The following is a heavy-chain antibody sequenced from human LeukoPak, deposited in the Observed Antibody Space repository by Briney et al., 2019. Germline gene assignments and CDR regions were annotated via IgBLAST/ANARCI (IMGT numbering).Heavy chain of an antibody. V-gene: IGHV3-23*01. J-gene: IGHJ4*02. Sequence: PGGSLRLSCAASGFTSTNYAMNWVRQAPGKGLEWVSVLIGSSGSTDYADSVKGRFTISRDTSKNTLFLQMNSLRAEDTAIYYCAKGAYDYIEIGYFDSWGQETLVTVSS. CDR1: GFTSTNYA. CDR3: AKGAYDYIEIGYFDS. D-gene: IGHD5-12*01. CDR2: LIGSSGST.